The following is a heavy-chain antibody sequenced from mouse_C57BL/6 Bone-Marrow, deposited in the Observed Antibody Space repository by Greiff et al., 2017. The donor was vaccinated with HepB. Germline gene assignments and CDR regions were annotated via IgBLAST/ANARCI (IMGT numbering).Heavy chain of an antibody. Sequence: QVQLQQSGAELVRPGTSVKMSCKASGYTFTNYWIGWAKQRPGHGLEWIGDIYPGGGYTNYNEKFKGKATLTADKSSSTAYMQFSSLTSEDSAIYYCAIYYGNYFDYWGQGTTLTVSS. V-gene: IGHV1-63*01. J-gene: IGHJ2*01. CDR3: AIYYGNYFDY. CDR2: IYPGGGYT. CDR1: GYTFTNYW. D-gene: IGHD2-1*01.